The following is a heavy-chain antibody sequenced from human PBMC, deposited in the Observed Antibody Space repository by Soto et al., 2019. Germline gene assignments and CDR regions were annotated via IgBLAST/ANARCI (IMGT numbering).Heavy chain of an antibody. CDR3: ARGFFWSGYFVDYYYYYYMDV. J-gene: IGHJ6*03. Sequence: GGSLRLSCAASGFTFSSYWMSWVRQAPGKGLEWVANIKQDGSEKYYVDSVKGRFTISRDNAKNSLYLQMNSLRAEDTAVYYCARGFFWSGYFVDYYYYYYMDVWGKGTTVTVSS. CDR2: IKQDGSEK. CDR1: GFTFSSYW. D-gene: IGHD3-3*01. V-gene: IGHV3-7*01.